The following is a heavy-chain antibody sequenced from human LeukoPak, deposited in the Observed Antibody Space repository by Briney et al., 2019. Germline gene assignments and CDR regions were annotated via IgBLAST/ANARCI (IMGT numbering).Heavy chain of an antibody. D-gene: IGHD3-3*01. Sequence: PGGSLRLSCAASGFTFSSYWMSWVRQAPGKGLEWVANIKQDGSEKYYVDSVKGRFTISRDNAKYSLHLQMNSLRAEDTAVYYCARDKYYDFWSGYSFDYWGQGTLVTVSS. V-gene: IGHV3-7*01. CDR2: IKQDGSEK. J-gene: IGHJ4*02. CDR1: GFTFSSYW. CDR3: ARDKYYDFWSGYSFDY.